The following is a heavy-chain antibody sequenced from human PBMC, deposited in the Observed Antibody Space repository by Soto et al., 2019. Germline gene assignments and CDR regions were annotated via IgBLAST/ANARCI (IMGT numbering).Heavy chain of an antibody. CDR1: GFTFSTYG. CDR3: AKEWQWLDAFDI. V-gene: IGHV3-30*18. Sequence: PGGSLRLSCAASGFTFSTYGMHWVRQAPGKGLEWVAVISYDGSNKYYADSLKGRFTISRDNSKNTLSLQMNSLRAEDTAVYYCAKEWQWLDAFDIWGQGTMVTVSS. CDR2: ISYDGSNK. J-gene: IGHJ3*02. D-gene: IGHD6-19*01.